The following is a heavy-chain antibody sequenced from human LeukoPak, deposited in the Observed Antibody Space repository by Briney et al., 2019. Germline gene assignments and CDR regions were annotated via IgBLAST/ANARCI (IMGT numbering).Heavy chain of an antibody. V-gene: IGHV4-34*01. CDR1: GGSFSGYY. CDR3: ARHLSGYSYGYYFDY. CDR2: INHSGST. J-gene: IGHJ4*02. Sequence: SETLSLTCAVYGGSFSGYYWSWIRQPPGKGLEWIGEINHSGSTNYNPSLKSRVTISVDTSKNQFSLKLSSVTAADTAVYYCARHLSGYSYGYYFDYWGQGTLVTVSS. D-gene: IGHD5-18*01.